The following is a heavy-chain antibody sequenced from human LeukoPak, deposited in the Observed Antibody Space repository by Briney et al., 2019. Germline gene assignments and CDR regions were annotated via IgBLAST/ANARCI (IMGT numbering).Heavy chain of an antibody. CDR3: ARTPSTVTNY. J-gene: IGHJ4*02. Sequence: GGPWGPSVPPSEFTLSTFARPGSGRAPGRGLEWVAVISYDGSNKYYADSVKGRFTISRDNSKNTLYLQMNSLRAEDTAVYYCARTPSTVTNYWGQGTLVTVSS. CDR2: ISYDGSNK. D-gene: IGHD4-17*01. CDR1: EFTLSTFA. V-gene: IGHV3-30*04.